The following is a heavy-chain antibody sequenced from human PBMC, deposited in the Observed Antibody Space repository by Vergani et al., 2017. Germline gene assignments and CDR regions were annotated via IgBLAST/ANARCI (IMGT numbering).Heavy chain of an antibody. D-gene: IGHD5-18*01. CDR1: GGSFSGYY. V-gene: IGHV4-34*01. Sequence: QVQLQQWGAGLLKPSETLSLTCAVYGGSFSGYYWSWIRKPPGKGLEWSGEINHSGSTNYNPSLKSRVTISVDTSKNQFSLKLSSVTAADTAVYYCARARQGWIQLWPNYFDYWGQGTLVTVSS. CDR2: INHSGST. CDR3: ARARQGWIQLWPNYFDY. J-gene: IGHJ4*02.